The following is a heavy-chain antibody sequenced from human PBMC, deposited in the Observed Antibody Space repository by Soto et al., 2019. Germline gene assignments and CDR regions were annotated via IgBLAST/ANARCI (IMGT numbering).Heavy chain of an antibody. J-gene: IGHJ6*02. V-gene: IGHV3-21*01. Sequence: VQLVESGGGLVKPGGSLRLSCAASGFTFSSYSMNWVRQAPGKGLEWVSSISSSSSYIYYADSVKGRFTISRDNAKNSLYLQMNSLRAEDTAVYYCARAATVTTNGMDVWGQGTTVTVSS. CDR2: ISSSSSYI. CDR3: ARAATVTTNGMDV. D-gene: IGHD4-4*01. CDR1: GFTFSSYS.